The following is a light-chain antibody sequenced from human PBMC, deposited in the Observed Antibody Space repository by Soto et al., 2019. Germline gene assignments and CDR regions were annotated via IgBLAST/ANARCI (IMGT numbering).Light chain of an antibody. CDR1: NSDVNY. CDR3: SSSTSSNTFV. CDR2: EVI. V-gene: IGLV2-14*01. Sequence: QSVLTQPASVSGAPGQSITISCTGTNSDVNYVSWHQQHPGKAPKLMIYEVINRSSGVSTRFSGSKSGNTASLTISGPQAEDEADYYGSSSTSSNTFVFGTGTKVTVL. J-gene: IGLJ1*01.